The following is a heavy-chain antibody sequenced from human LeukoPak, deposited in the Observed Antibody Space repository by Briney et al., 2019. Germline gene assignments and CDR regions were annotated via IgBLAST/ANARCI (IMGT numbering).Heavy chain of an antibody. CDR2: IYHSGST. V-gene: IGHV4-39*01. CDR1: GGSIDSRSYY. Sequence: PSETLSLTCTVSGGSIDSRSYYWDWIRQAPGKGLEWIGTIYHSGSTEYNPSLKSRVAIFVDTSKNQFSLMLHSVAAADTAVYYCARRSEFDNTHYHYFDYWGQGALVTVSS. CDR3: ARRSEFDNTHYHYFDY. J-gene: IGHJ4*02. D-gene: IGHD2-15*01.